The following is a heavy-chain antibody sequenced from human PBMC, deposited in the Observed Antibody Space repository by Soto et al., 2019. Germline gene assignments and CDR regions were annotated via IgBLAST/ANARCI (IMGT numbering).Heavy chain of an antibody. D-gene: IGHD3-10*01. J-gene: IGHJ2*01. CDR1: GGSISSSSYY. Sequence: QLQLQESGPGLVKPSETLSLTCTVSGGSISSSSYYWGWIRQPPGKGLEWIGSIYYSGSTYYNPSRRSPATISVDTSKIHFSLKLSPVTAADTAVYYCAGQVGFGETYWYFDLWGRGTLVTVSS. CDR2: IYYSGST. V-gene: IGHV4-39*01. CDR3: AGQVGFGETYWYFDL.